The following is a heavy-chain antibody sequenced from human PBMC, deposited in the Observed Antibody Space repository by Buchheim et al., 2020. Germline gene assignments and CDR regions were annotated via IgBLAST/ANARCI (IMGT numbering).Heavy chain of an antibody. J-gene: IGHJ4*02. CDR1: GFAFSDYY. D-gene: IGHD6-19*01. CDR2: ISSTSSSI. CDR3: ATATVAVTDY. V-gene: IGHV3-48*04. Sequence: EVQLVESGGGLVQPGGSLRLSCEASGFAFSDYYMNWVRQAPGKGLEWISYISSTSSSIYYADSVKGRFTISRDNAKNSVYLQMNSLRAEDTALYYCATATVAVTDYWGQGTL.